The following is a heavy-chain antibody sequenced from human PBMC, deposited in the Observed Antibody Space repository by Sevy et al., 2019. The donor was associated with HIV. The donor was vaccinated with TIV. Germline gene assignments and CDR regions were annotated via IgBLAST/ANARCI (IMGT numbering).Heavy chain of an antibody. CDR3: AKPARGPYCYYGMDV. D-gene: IGHD5-12*01. CDR2: ISGSGGST. CDR1: GFTLSSYA. V-gene: IGHV3-23*01. J-gene: IGHJ6*02. Sequence: GGSLRLSCAASGFTLSSYAMSWVRQAPGKGLEWVSVISGSGGSTYYADSVKGRFTFSRDNSKNTLYLQMNSLRAEDTAVYYCAKPARGPYCYYGMDVWGQGATVTVSS.